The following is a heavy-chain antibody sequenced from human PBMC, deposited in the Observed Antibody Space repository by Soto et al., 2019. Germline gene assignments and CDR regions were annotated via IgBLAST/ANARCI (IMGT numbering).Heavy chain of an antibody. CDR2: IGTAGDT. CDR3: AREWPFEYSSSNYYYYGMDV. Sequence: GGSLRLSCAASGFTFSSYDMHWVRQATGKGLEWVSAIGTAGDTYYPGSVKGRFTISRENAKNSLYLQMNSLRAEDTAVYYCAREWPFEYSSSNYYYYGMDVWGQGTTVTVSS. D-gene: IGHD6-6*01. V-gene: IGHV3-13*01. CDR1: GFTFSSYD. J-gene: IGHJ6*02.